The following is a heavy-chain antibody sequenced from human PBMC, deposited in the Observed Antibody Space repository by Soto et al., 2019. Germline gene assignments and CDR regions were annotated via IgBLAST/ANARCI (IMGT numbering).Heavy chain of an antibody. CDR3: ARGVVVPAAIGGAVYYYYGMDV. CDR2: IIPIFGTA. J-gene: IGHJ6*02. CDR1: GGTFSSYA. D-gene: IGHD2-2*01. V-gene: IGHV1-69*13. Sequence: ASVKVSCKASGGTFSSYAISWVRQAPGQGLEWMGGIIPIFGTANYAQKFQGRVTITADESTSTAYMELSSLRSEDTAVYYCARGVVVPAAIGGAVYYYYGMDVWGQGTTVTVSS.